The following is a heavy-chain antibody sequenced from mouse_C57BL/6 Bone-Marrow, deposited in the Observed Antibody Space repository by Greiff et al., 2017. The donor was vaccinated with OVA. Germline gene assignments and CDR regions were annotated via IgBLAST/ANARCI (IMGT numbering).Heavy chain of an antibody. CDR1: GYTFTDYY. Sequence: EVQLQQSGPELVKPGASVKISCKASGYTFTDYYMNWVKQSHGKSLEWIGDINPNNGGTSYNQKFKGKATLTVDKSSSTAYMELRSLTSEDSAVYYCAYTVVATDWYFDVWGTGTTVTVSS. V-gene: IGHV1-26*01. D-gene: IGHD1-1*01. J-gene: IGHJ1*03. CDR3: AYTVVATDWYFDV. CDR2: INPNNGGT.